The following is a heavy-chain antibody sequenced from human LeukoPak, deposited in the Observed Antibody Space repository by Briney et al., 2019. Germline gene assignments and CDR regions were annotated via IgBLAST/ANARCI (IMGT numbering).Heavy chain of an antibody. CDR3: ARVRAAWGAFDI. CDR1: GFTFSSYE. Sequence: PGRSLRLSCAASGFTFSSYEMNWVRQAPGKGLEWVSLIYSGGSTYYADSVKGRFTISRDNSKNTLYLQMNSLRAEDTAVYYCARVRAAWGAFDIWGQGTMVTVSS. V-gene: IGHV3-66*01. J-gene: IGHJ3*02. CDR2: IYSGGST. D-gene: IGHD3-16*01.